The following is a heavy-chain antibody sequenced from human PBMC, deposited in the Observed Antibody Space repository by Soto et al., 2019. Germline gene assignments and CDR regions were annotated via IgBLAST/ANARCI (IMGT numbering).Heavy chain of an antibody. CDR1: GYSFTNYC. Sequence: QVQLVQSGADVKKPGTSVKVSYKAAGYSFTNYCMYWVRQAPGQGLEWMGMINPRTGSTRYAQKFQDRVPLARDTSTTTVYMELSTLISDDTAVYYCARDGGLLTASWHYDLWGPGTLVTVSS. CDR3: ARDGGLLTASWHYDL. V-gene: IGHV1-46*01. J-gene: IGHJ2*01. D-gene: IGHD2-15*01. CDR2: INPRTGST.